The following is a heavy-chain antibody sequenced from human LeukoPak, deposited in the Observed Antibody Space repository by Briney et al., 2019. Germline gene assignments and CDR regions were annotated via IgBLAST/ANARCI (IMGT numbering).Heavy chain of an antibody. CDR2: ISGSGGST. V-gene: IGHV3-23*01. Sequence: GGSPRLSCAASGFTFSSYAMSWVRQAPGKGLEWVSAISGSGGSTYYADSVKGRFTISRDNSKNTLYLQMNSLRAEDTAVYYCAKDMYSSGYMYYFDYWGQGTLVTVSS. CDR1: GFTFSSYA. J-gene: IGHJ4*02. CDR3: AKDMYSSGYMYYFDY. D-gene: IGHD3-22*01.